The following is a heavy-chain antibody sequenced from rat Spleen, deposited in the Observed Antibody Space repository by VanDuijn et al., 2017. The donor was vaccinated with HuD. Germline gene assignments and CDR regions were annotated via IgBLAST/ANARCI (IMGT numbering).Heavy chain of an antibody. CDR1: GFSLTSYN. Sequence: QVQLKESGPGLVQPSQTLSLTCTVSGFSLTSYNVHWVRQPPGKGLEWMGVMWTGGNTDYNSALNSRLAISRDTSKSQVFLKMNSLQTEDTAIYYCTRAGLGGFAYWGQGTLVTVSS. J-gene: IGHJ3*01. D-gene: IGHD1-7*01. CDR3: TRAGLGGFAY. V-gene: IGHV2-30*01. CDR2: MWTGGNT.